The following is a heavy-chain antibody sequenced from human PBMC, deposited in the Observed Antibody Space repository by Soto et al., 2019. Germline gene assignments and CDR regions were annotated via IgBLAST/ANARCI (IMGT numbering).Heavy chain of an antibody. V-gene: IGHV3-7*01. CDR3: VREDWHRFEH. J-gene: IGHJ4*02. CDR2: ISGGASDK. D-gene: IGHD2-21*01. Sequence: EVQLVESGGGLVQPGGSLRLSCEASGFMFSAYWMSWVRQDPRKGMEWVATISGGASDKFYVDSVKGRCTISRDDAKNSLYLQMNSLRDEDTSVYYCVREDWHRFEHWGQGTLVTVSS. CDR1: GFMFSAYW.